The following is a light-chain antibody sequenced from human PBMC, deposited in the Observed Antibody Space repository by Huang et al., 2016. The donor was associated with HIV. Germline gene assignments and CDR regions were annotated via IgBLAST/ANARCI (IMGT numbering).Light chain of an antibody. Sequence: DIVMTQSPDSLAVSLGERATINGKSSQSVLYRSNNENDLAWYQQTPGQPPKLLIYWASTRESGVTDRFSGSGSGTDFTLTISSLQAEDVAVYYCQQYYSTPPTFGQGTKVEIK. V-gene: IGKV4-1*01. CDR3: QQYYSTPPT. J-gene: IGKJ1*01. CDR1: QSVLYRSNNEND. CDR2: WAS.